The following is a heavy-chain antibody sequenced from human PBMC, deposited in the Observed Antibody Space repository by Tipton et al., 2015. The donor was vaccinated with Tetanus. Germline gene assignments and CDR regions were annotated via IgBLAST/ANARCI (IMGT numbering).Heavy chain of an antibody. CDR3: TTSGPGASGVDY. V-gene: IGHV3-15*01. D-gene: IGHD7-27*01. J-gene: IGHJ4*02. CDR1: GFTFKGFTFTNAW. CDR2: IKSKIDGGAI. Sequence: SLRLSCAASGFTFKGFTFTNAWMSWVRQVPGKGLEWVGRIKSKIDGGAIDYAAPMKERFILSRDDSKNMVFLQMNSLKPEDSAGYYCTTSGPGASGVDYWGQGTLVTVSS.